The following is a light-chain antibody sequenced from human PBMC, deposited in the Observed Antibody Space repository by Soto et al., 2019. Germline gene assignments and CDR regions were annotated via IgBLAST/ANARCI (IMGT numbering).Light chain of an antibody. CDR3: QQYGNSPQT. V-gene: IGKV3-20*01. CDR2: GAS. J-gene: IGKJ1*01. Sequence: DIVLTQSPGTLYLSPGERATLSCRASQIVSSSYLAWYQQRPGQAPRLLIYGASSRATGIPNRFSGSGSGTDFTLTISRLEPEDFAVYYCQQYGNSPQTFGQGTKVDIK. CDR1: QIVSSSY.